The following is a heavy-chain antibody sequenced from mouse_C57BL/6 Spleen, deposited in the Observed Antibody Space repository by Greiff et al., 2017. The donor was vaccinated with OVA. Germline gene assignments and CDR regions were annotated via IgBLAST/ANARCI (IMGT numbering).Heavy chain of an antibody. CDR1: GYAFSSSW. Sequence: VKLQQSGPELVKPGASVKISCKASGYAFSSSWMNWVKQRPGKGLEWIGRIYPGDGDTNYNGKFKGKATLTADKSSSTAYMQLSSLTSEDSAVYFCAVITTVVATGFDYWGQGTTLTVSS. V-gene: IGHV1-82*01. CDR2: IYPGDGDT. CDR3: AVITTVVATGFDY. D-gene: IGHD1-1*01. J-gene: IGHJ2*01.